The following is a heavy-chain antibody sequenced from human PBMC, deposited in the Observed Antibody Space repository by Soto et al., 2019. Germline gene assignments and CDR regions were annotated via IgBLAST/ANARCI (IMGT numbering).Heavy chain of an antibody. CDR1: GFTFSDFA. D-gene: IGHD2-2*03. CDR2: IYGGGNGP. CDR3: AKMEGMDPWAYSFDY. J-gene: IGHJ4*02. V-gene: IGHV3-23*01. Sequence: EVQVLESGGGLVQPGGSLRLSCAATGFTFSDFAMSWVRQAPGKGLEWVSRIYGGGNGPHYADSVKGRVTIYRDNSKNTLYLQMNSLRAEDTAVYYGAKMEGMDPWAYSFDYWGQGTLVTVSS.